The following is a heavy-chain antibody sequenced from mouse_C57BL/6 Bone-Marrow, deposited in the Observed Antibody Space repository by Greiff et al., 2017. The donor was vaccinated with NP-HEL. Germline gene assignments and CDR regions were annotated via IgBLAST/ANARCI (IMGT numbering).Heavy chain of an antibody. CDR2: ISDGGSYT. J-gene: IGHJ2*01. V-gene: IGHV5-4*01. CDR3: AREGGYGNYIDY. D-gene: IGHD2-1*01. CDR1: GFTFSSYA. Sequence: EVQLVESGGGLVKPGGSLKLSCAASGFTFSSYAMSWVRQTPEKRLEWVATISDGGSYTYYPDNVKGRFTISRDNAKKHLYLQMSHLKSEDTAMYYCAREGGYGNYIDYWGQGTTLTVSS.